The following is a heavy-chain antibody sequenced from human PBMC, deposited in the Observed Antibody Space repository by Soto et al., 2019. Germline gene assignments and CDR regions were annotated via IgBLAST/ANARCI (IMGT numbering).Heavy chain of an antibody. CDR2: ISYSGST. Sequence: PSETLSLTCTVSGGSISSGDYYWSWIRQRPGKGLEWIGYISYSGSTYYTPSLKSRVIISMDASKNQFSLNLNSVTAADTAVYYCARARGDLGSGTDVWGQGTTGNVSS. CDR3: ARARGDLGSGTDV. D-gene: IGHD7-27*01. J-gene: IGHJ6*02. CDR1: GGSISSGDYY. V-gene: IGHV4-31*03.